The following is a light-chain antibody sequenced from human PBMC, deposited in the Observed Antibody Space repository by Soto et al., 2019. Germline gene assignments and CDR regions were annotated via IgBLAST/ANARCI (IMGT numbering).Light chain of an antibody. J-gene: IGLJ3*02. V-gene: IGLV2-11*01. Sequence: QSALTQPRSVSGSPGQSVTISCSGTSSDVGGYNYVSWYQQHPGKAPKLMIYDVSKRPSGVPDRFSGSKSGNTASLTISGLQAEDEADYYCCSYADRYTWVFGGGTQLTVL. CDR1: SSDVGGYNY. CDR2: DVS. CDR3: CSYADRYTWV.